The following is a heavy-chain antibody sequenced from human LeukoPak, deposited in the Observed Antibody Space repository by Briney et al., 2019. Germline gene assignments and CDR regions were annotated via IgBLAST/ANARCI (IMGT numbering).Heavy chain of an antibody. V-gene: IGHV4-61*02. CDR2: IYARGGT. CDR3: ARGGFSYGFSFDY. D-gene: IGHD5-18*01. CDR1: GGSISSDDYY. J-gene: IGHJ4*02. Sequence: SETLSLTCTISGGSISSDDYYWSWIRQPAGKGLEWIGRIYARGGTNYNPSLKSRVTISADTSKNQFSLKLSSVTAADSAVYYCARGGFSYGFSFDYWGQGTLVTVSS.